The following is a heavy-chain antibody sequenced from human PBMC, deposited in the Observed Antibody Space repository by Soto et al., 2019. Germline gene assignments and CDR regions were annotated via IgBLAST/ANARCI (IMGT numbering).Heavy chain of an antibody. D-gene: IGHD3-10*01. Sequence: QITLKESGPTLVKPTQTLTLTCNFSGFSLSTSGVGVGWIRQPPGKALEWLALIYWDDDKRYSPSLKSRLTITKDTSKNQVVLTMTNMDPVDTATYYYVHIRYGSGLFDYWGQGTLVTVSS. CDR3: VHIRYGSGLFDY. J-gene: IGHJ4*02. V-gene: IGHV2-5*02. CDR1: GFSLSTSGVG. CDR2: IYWDDDK.